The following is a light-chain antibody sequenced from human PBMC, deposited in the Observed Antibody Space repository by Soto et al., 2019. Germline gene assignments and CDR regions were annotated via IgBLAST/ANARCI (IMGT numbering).Light chain of an antibody. CDR3: TSYVGNDSWV. CDR1: SSDVGAYKY. J-gene: IGLJ3*02. CDR2: EVT. V-gene: IGLV2-8*01. Sequence: QSALTQPPSASGSPGQSVTISCTGTSSDVGAYKYVSWYQQYPGKAPKLMIYEVTKRPSGVPDRFSCSKSGNTASLTVSGLQAEDEADYYCTSYVGNDSWVFGGGTKVTVL.